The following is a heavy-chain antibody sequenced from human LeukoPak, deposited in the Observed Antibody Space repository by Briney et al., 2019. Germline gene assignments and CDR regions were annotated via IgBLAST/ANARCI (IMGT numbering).Heavy chain of an antibody. CDR3: ARDTYYYNSSAFYHYYYGMDV. D-gene: IGHD3-22*01. Sequence: GGSLRLSCAASGFTFSNCWMHWVRQAPGKGLEWVSRIESDGSRTRYADSVKGRFTISRDNAKNTLYLQMNSLRAEDTAVYYCARDTYYYNSSAFYHYYYGMDVWGQGTTVTVSS. CDR1: GFTFSNCW. V-gene: IGHV3-74*01. J-gene: IGHJ6*02. CDR2: IESDGSRT.